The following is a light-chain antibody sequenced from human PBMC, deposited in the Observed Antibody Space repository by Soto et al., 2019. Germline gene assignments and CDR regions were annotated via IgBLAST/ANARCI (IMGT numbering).Light chain of an antibody. Sequence: MPSPCTPSLSPGERSPLSFTGSQSVTIRYLAWFQPKPGQAPSLXXYGASSRANGIPARFSGGGSGTGFILIISSLQSADFAVYSCQPYNNWPTLTFCGGTKVDIK. J-gene: IGKJ4*01. CDR1: QSVTIRY. CDR3: QPYNNWPTLT. CDR2: GAS. V-gene: IGKV3-15*01.